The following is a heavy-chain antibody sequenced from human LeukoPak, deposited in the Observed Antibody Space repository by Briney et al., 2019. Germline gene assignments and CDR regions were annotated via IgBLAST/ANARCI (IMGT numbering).Heavy chain of an antibody. CDR2: ISWNSGSI. CDR1: GFTFDNYA. V-gene: IGHV3-9*01. CDR3: AKDTRYCSGGSCYRVAFDI. J-gene: IGHJ3*02. Sequence: PGGSLRLSCAASGFTFDNYAMHWVRQVPGKGLEWVPGISWNSGSIAYADSVKGRFTISRDNAKNSLYLQMNSLRAEDTALYYCAKDTRYCSGGSCYRVAFDIWGQGTMVTVSS. D-gene: IGHD2-15*01.